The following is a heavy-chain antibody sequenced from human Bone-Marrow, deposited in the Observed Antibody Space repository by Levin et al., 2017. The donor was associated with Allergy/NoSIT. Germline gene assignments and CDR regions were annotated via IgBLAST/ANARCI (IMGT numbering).Heavy chain of an antibody. V-gene: IGHV3-66*01. J-gene: IGHJ4*02. CDR3: AREGARSYGSNYFDY. CDR1: GFTVSSNY. CDR2: IYSGGST. Sequence: PGGSLRLSCAASGFTVSSNYMSWVRQAPGKGLEWVSVIYSGGSTYYADSVKGRFTISRDNSKNTLYLQMNSLRAEDTAVYYCAREGARSYGSNYFDYWGQGTLVTVSS. D-gene: IGHD5-18*01.